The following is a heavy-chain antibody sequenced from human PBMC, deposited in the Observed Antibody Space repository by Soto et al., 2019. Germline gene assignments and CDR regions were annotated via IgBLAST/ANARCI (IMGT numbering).Heavy chain of an antibody. CDR1: GGSFSGYY. D-gene: IGHD3-10*01. CDR3: ARSGEGTH. J-gene: IGHJ4*02. V-gene: IGHV4-34*01. Sequence: PSETLSLTCAVYGGSFSGYYWSWIRQPPGKGLEWIGEINHSGSTNYNPSLKSRVTISVDTSKNQFSLKLSSVTAAETAVYYCARSGEGTHWGQGTLVTVSS. CDR2: INHSGST.